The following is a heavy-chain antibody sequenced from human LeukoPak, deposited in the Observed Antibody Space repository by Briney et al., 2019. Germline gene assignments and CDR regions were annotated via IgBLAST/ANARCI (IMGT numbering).Heavy chain of an antibody. V-gene: IGHV1-8*01. CDR2: MNPNGGKT. D-gene: IGHD2-15*01. J-gene: IGHJ6*02. CDR1: GYTFTSYD. CDR3: ARARRIYYYGMDV. Sequence: ASVKVSYKASGYTFTSYDINWVRQPTGQGLDWMGWMNPNGGKTGYAQKFRGRVTMTRITSIRSAYMELSSMRSEDTAVYYCARARRIYYYGMDVWGQGTTFTASS.